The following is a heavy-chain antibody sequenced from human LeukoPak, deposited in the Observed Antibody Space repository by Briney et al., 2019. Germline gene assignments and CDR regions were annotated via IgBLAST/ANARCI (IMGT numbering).Heavy chain of an antibody. CDR1: GFTFSSYE. CDR3: ARDGYNYFTTLFDY. CDR2: ISSSGSTI. Sequence: PGGSLRLACAASGFTFSSYEMNWVRQAPGKGLEWVSYISSSGSTIYYADSVKGRFTISRDNGKNSLYLQMNSLRAEDTAVYYCARDGYNYFTTLFDYWGQGTLVTVSS. J-gene: IGHJ4*02. D-gene: IGHD5-24*01. V-gene: IGHV3-48*03.